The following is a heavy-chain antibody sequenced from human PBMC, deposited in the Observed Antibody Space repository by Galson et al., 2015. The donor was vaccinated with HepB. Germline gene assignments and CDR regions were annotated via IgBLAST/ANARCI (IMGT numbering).Heavy chain of an antibody. J-gene: IGHJ6*04. CDR3: AKDGAFCSNGVCGMDV. V-gene: IGHV3-30*18. CDR1: GFTFSNYW. CDR2: ISFDESHK. D-gene: IGHD2-8*01. Sequence: SLRLSCAASGFTFSNYWMHWVRQAPGKGLEWVAVISFDESHKYYADSVKGRFSISRDNSKNTLYLQMNSLRAEDTAVYYCAKDGAFCSNGVCGMDVWGKGTTVTVSS.